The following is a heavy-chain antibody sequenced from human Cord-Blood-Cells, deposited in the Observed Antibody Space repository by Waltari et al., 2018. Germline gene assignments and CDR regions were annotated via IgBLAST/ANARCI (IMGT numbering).Heavy chain of an antibody. Sequence: EVQLVESGGGLVKPGGSLRLSCAASGFTFSSYSMNWVRQVPGEGVGSVSSVSSGSSDINYPESVKGRFTISRDNAKNSLYLQMNSLRAEDTAVYYCARKNWGSSQCFDYWGQGTLVTVSS. D-gene: IGHD7-27*01. CDR1: GFTFSSYS. CDR3: ARKNWGSSQCFDY. V-gene: IGHV3-21*01. CDR2: VSSGSSDI. J-gene: IGHJ4*02.